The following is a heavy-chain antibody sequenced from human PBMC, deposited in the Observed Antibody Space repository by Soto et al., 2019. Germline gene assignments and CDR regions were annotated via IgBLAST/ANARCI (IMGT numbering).Heavy chain of an antibody. CDR2: INPSGGGT. J-gene: IGHJ6*02. Sequence: QVHLVQSGAEVKKPGASVTFPCKASGYTFSNYYMHWVRQAPGQGLEWVGIINPSGGGTTYAQNFQGRVTMTRDTSTSTIYMELNSLRSEDTAVYYCARGPKLADFCDRGYYGMDVWGHGTTVTVS. D-gene: IGHD4-17*01. CDR3: ARGPKLADFCDRGYYGMDV. CDR1: GYTFSNYY. V-gene: IGHV1-46*01.